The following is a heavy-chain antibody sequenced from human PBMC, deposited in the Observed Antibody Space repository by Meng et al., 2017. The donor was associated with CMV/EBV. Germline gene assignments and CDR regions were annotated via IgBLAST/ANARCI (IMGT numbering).Heavy chain of an antibody. D-gene: IGHD3-3*01. Sequence: GESLKISCAASGFTFSSYGMHWVRQAPRKGLEWVAFIRYDGSNKYYADSVKGRFTISRDNSKNTLYLQMNSLRAEDTAVYYCAKREGQGAYDFWSGYSNLYYYGMDVWGQGTTVTV. V-gene: IGHV3-30*02. J-gene: IGHJ6*02. CDR2: IRYDGSNK. CDR1: GFTFSSYG. CDR3: AKREGQGAYDFWSGYSNLYYYGMDV.